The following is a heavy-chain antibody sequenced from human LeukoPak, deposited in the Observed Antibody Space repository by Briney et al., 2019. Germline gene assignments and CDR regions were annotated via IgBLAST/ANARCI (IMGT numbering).Heavy chain of an antibody. CDR2: IKQDGSEK. D-gene: IGHD3-10*01. CDR1: GFTLSSYW. CDR3: ARDPGTMVRGGHYYYYGMDV. V-gene: IGHV3-7*01. Sequence: GGSLRLSCAASGFTLSSYWMSWVRQAPGKGLEWVANIKQDGSEKYYVDSVKGRFTISRDNAKNSLYLQMNSLRAEDTAVYYCARDPGTMVRGGHYYYYGMDVWGQGTTVTVSS. J-gene: IGHJ6*02.